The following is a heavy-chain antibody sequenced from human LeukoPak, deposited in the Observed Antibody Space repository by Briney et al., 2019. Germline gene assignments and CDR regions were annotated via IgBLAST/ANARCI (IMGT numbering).Heavy chain of an antibody. Sequence: SETLSLTCTVSGGSISSYYWSWIRQPPGKGLEGIGYIYYSGSTNYNPSLKSRVTISVDTSKNQFSLKLSSVTAADTAVYYCARQIYDAFDIWGQGTMVTVSS. CDR3: ARQIYDAFDI. CDR2: IYYSGST. V-gene: IGHV4-59*08. J-gene: IGHJ3*02. CDR1: GGSISSYY. D-gene: IGHD3-3*01.